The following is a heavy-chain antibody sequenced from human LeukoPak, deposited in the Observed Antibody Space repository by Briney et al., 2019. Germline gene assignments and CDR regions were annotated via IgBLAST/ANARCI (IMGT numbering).Heavy chain of an antibody. CDR3: AKPGYSSGWYYAFDI. Sequence: GGSLRLSCAASGFTFSSYAMSLVRQAPGKGLEWVSAISGSGGSTYYADSVKGRFTISRDNSKNTLYLQMNSLRAEDTAVYYCAKPGYSSGWYYAFDIWGQGTMVTVSS. CDR1: GFTFSSYA. V-gene: IGHV3-23*01. CDR2: ISGSGGST. D-gene: IGHD6-19*01. J-gene: IGHJ3*02.